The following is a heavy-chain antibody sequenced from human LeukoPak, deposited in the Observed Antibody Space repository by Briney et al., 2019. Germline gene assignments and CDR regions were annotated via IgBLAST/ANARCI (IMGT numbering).Heavy chain of an antibody. CDR2: VNHSGST. CDR3: ARVRSSSWYADY. V-gene: IGHV4-34*01. Sequence: SETLSLTCAVYGGSFSGYYWSWIRQPPGKGLEWIGEVNHSGSTNYNPSLKSRVTMSVDTSKNQFSLKLSAVTAADTAVYYCARVRSSSWYADYWGQGTLVTVSS. J-gene: IGHJ4*02. D-gene: IGHD6-13*01. CDR1: GGSFSGYY.